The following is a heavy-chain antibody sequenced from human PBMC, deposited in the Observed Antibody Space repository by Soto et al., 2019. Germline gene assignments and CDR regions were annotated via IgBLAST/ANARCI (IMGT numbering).Heavy chain of an antibody. D-gene: IGHD4-17*01. V-gene: IGHV3-30*18. Sequence: QVQLVESGGGLVQPGRSLRLSCAASGFTFSTYGMHWVRQAPGKGLEWVAVISYDGNNKYYADSVKGRFTIARDNSNNPLFMQMDSLRAEDTAVYYCAKDHLPSTVTTPGYWGQGTLVTVSS. CDR3: AKDHLPSTVTTPGY. CDR1: GFTFSTYG. CDR2: ISYDGNNK. J-gene: IGHJ4*02.